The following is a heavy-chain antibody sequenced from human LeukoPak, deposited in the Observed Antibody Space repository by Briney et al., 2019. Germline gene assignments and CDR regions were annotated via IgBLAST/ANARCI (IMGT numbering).Heavy chain of an antibody. J-gene: IGHJ4*02. V-gene: IGHV3-21*01. CDR3: ASQLHLIAARPGDY. CDR1: GFTVSSYG. D-gene: IGHD6-6*01. Sequence: SGGSLRLAFAAAGFTVSSYGMNWVRQAPGRGLGWVSSISSSSSYIYYADSVKGRFTISRDNAKHSLYLQMNSLRVEDTAVYYCASQLHLIAARPGDYWGQGTLVTVSS. CDR2: ISSSSSYI.